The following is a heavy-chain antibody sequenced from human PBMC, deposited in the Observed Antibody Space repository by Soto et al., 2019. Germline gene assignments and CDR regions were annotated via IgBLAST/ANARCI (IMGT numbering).Heavy chain of an antibody. CDR1: GFTFSGSA. CDR3: TTERGVLLWFGQSFYGMDV. J-gene: IGHJ6*02. D-gene: IGHD3-10*01. Sequence: EVQLVESGGGLVQPGGSLKLSCAASGFTFSGSAMHWVRQASGKGLEWVGRIRSKANSYATAYAASVKGRFTISRDDSKNTAYLQMNSLKTGDRAVYYCTTERGVLLWFGQSFYGMDVWGQGTTVTVSS. V-gene: IGHV3-73*02. CDR2: IRSKANSYAT.